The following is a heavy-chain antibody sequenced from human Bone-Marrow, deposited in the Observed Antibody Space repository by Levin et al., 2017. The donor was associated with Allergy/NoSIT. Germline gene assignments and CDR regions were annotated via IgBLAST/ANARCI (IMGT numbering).Heavy chain of an antibody. CDR3: ARATLGGYCGSSISCSRRGFDY. Sequence: ASVKVSCKASGYAFDSYAFSWVRQAPGQGLEWMGWISAYNGDTNYAQKLQGRVTMTTDTSTSTAYMELRSLRSDDTAVYYCARATLGGYCGSSISCSRRGFDYWGQGTLVSVSS. CDR2: ISAYNGDT. D-gene: IGHD2-2*01. J-gene: IGHJ4*02. V-gene: IGHV1-18*01. CDR1: GYAFDSYA.